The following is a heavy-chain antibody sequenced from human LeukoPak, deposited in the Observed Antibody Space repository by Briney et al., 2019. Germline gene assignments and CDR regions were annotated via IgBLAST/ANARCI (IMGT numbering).Heavy chain of an antibody. CDR1: GNTFADYY. CDR2: VDPEDGVA. Sequence: ATVKISCKVSGNTFADYYIHWVQQAPGKGLEWMGLVDPEDGVAKYAEKFQGRVTITADTSRDIGYMELSSLKLEDTAVYYCITHTRLITYWGQGTLVTVSS. V-gene: IGHV1-69-2*01. D-gene: IGHD3-16*01. J-gene: IGHJ4*02. CDR3: ITHTRLITY.